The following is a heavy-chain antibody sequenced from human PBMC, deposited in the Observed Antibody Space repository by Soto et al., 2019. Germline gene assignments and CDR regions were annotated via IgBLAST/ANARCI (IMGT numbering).Heavy chain of an antibody. V-gene: IGHV4-31*03. CDR1: GGSISSGGYY. D-gene: IGHD3-22*01. CDR2: IYYSGST. CDR3: ARDTITRSSGPINYYYYYGMDV. Sequence: QVQLQESGPGLVKPSQTLSLTCTVSGGSISSGGYYWSWIRQHPGKGLEWLGYIYYSGSTYYNPSLKSRVTISVDTSKNQFSLKLSSVTAADTAVYYCARDTITRSSGPINYYYYYGMDVWGQGTTVTDSS. J-gene: IGHJ6*02.